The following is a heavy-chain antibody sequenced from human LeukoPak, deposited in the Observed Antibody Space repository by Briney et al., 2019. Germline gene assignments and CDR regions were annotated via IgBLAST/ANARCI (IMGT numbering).Heavy chain of an antibody. J-gene: IGHJ6*03. Sequence: QPGGSLRLSCAASGFTFSSYEMNWVRQAPGKGLEWVSYISSSGSTIYYADSVKGRFTISRDNAKNSLYLQMNSLETEDTAVYYCTRHYYGSGGLVYMDVWGRGTTVTISS. CDR3: TRHYYGSGGLVYMDV. CDR2: ISSSGSTI. D-gene: IGHD3-10*01. V-gene: IGHV3-48*03. CDR1: GFTFSSYE.